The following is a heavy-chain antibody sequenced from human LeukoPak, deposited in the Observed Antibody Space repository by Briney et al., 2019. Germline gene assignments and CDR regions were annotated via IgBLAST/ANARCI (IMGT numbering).Heavy chain of an antibody. J-gene: IGHJ4*02. CDR3: AAMTTVTTTLFDY. CDR2: ISWNSGSI. CDR1: GFTFDDYA. D-gene: IGHD4-17*01. Sequence: GGSLRLSCAASGFTFDDYAMHWVRQAPGKGLEWVSGISWNSGSIGYADSVKGRFTISRDNAKNSLYLQMNSLRAEDTALYYCAAMTTVTTTLFDYWGQGTLVTVSS. V-gene: IGHV3-9*01.